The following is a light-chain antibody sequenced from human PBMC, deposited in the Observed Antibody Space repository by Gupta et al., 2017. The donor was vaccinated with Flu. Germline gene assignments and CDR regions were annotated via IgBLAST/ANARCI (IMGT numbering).Light chain of an antibody. V-gene: IGKV1-27*01. CDR3: QKYSSAPWT. CDR1: QGISNY. CDR2: VAS. Sequence: GDRVTITCRASQGISNYLAWYQQKPGKVPKLLISVASTLQSGVPSRFSGSGSGTDFTLTISSLQPEDVATYYCQKYSSAPWTFGQGTKVDIK. J-gene: IGKJ1*01.